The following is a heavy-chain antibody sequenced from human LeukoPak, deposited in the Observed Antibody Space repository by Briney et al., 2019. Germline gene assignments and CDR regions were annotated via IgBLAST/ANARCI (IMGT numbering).Heavy chain of an antibody. CDR1: GGSFRGYY. D-gene: IGHD6-19*01. V-gene: IGHV4-34*01. CDR3: ARDVSSGWPKPVYYFDY. CDR2: INHSGST. J-gene: IGHJ4*02. Sequence: SETLSLTCAVYGGSFRGYYWSWIRQPPGKGLEWIGEINHSGSTKNTPSLKSRVTISVDTSKNQFSLKLSSVTAADTAVYYCARDVSSGWPKPVYYFDYWGQGTLVTVSS.